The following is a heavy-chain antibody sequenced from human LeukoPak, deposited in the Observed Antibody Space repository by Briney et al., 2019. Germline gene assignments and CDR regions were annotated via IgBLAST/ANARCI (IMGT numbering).Heavy chain of an antibody. CDR2: ISYDGSNK. CDR1: GFTFEGYG. D-gene: IGHD5-18*01. V-gene: IGHV3-30*18. J-gene: IGHJ3*02. Sequence: SGGSLRLSCAASGFTFEGYGMSWVRQTPGKGLEWVAVISYDGSNKYYADSVKGRFTISRDNSKNTLYLQMNSLRAEDTAVYYCAKEKTWIQLWLGAFDIWGQGTMVTVSS. CDR3: AKEKTWIQLWLGAFDI.